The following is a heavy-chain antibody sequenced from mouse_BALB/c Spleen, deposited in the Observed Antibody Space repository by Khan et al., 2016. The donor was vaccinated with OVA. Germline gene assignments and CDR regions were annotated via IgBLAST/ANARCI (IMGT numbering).Heavy chain of an antibody. CDR1: GYSITSDYA. D-gene: IGHD2-3*01. CDR3: ARDGSRYNYAMDY. V-gene: IGHV3-2*02. Sequence: EVQLQESGPGLVKPSQSLSLTCTVTGYSITSDYAWNWIRQFPGNKLEWIGYISYSGSTNYNPALKSRISITRDTSKNQFFLQVNSVTTEDTATYYCARDGSRYNYAMDYWVQGTSVTVSS. CDR2: ISYSGST. J-gene: IGHJ4*01.